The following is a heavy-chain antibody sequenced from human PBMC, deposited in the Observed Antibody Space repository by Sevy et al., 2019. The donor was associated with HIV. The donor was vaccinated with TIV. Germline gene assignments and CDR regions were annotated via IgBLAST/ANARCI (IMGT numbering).Heavy chain of an antibody. J-gene: IGHJ6*03. CDR2: ISGSGGST. V-gene: IGHV3-23*01. Sequence: GGSLRLPCAASVFTFSSYAMSWVRQAPGKGLEWVSSISGSGGSTYYADSLKGQFTISRDNSKNTLYLQVNSLRVEDTAVYYCAKNPGVGSYYYMDVWGKGTTVTVSS. CDR3: AKNPGVGSYYYMDV. CDR1: VFTFSSYA. D-gene: IGHD1-26*01.